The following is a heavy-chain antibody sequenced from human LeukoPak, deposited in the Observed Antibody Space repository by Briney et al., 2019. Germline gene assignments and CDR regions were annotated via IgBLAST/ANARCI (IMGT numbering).Heavy chain of an antibody. CDR2: IKSRTDGGTT. V-gene: IGHV3-15*01. D-gene: IGHD3-22*01. J-gene: IGHJ4*02. CDR3: TTETDNSGYPAFES. Sequence: PGGSLRLSCAVSGFTFRKTWMSWVRQAPGKGLEWVGRIKSRTDGGTTDYAAPVKGRFSISRDDSKATLHLDMNSLKIEDTAFYYCTTETDNSGYPAFESWGQGSLVTVSS. CDR1: GFTFRKTW.